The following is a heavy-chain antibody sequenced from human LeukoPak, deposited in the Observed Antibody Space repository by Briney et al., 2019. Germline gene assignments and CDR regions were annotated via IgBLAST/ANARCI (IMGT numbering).Heavy chain of an antibody. CDR1: GFTFSSYA. J-gene: IGHJ4*02. CDR2: ISYDGSNK. Sequence: GGSLRLSCAASGFTFSSYAMHWVRQAPGKGLEWVAVISYDGSNKYYADSVKGRFTISRDNSKNTLYLQMNSLRAEDTAVYYCASFPNYYASSGHYYYWGQGTLVTVSS. CDR3: ASFPNYYASSGHYYY. D-gene: IGHD3-22*01. V-gene: IGHV3-30-3*01.